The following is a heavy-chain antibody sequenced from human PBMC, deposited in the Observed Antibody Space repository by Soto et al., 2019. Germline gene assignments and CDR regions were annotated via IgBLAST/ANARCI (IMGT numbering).Heavy chain of an antibody. Sequence: SETLSLTCTVSGGSISSYYWSWIRQPAGKGLEWIGRIYTSGSTNYNPSLKSRVTMSVDTSKKKFSLKLTSVTAADTAVYYCARDSRTPSGGMDVWGQGTTVTVSS. CDR3: ARDSRTPSGGMDV. CDR1: GGSISSYY. V-gene: IGHV4-4*07. J-gene: IGHJ6*02. CDR2: IYTSGST.